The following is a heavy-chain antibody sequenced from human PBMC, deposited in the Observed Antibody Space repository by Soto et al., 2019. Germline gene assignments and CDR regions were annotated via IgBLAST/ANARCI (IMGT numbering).Heavy chain of an antibody. CDR1: GFTFSSYG. Sequence: QVQLVESGGGVVQPGRSLRLSCAASGFTFSSYGMHWVRQAPGKGLEWVAVISYDGSNKYYADSVKGRFTISRDNSKNTLYLQMNSLRAEATAVYYCAKDGVGGLDYWGQGTLVTVSS. CDR3: AKDGVGGLDY. J-gene: IGHJ4*02. CDR2: ISYDGSNK. V-gene: IGHV3-30*18. D-gene: IGHD3-16*01.